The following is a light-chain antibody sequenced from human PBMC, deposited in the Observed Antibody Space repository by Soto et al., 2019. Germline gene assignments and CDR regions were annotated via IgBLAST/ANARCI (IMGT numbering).Light chain of an antibody. CDR2: GAS. V-gene: IGKV3-15*01. CDR3: QQYNNWPPKYT. J-gene: IGKJ2*01. CDR1: QSISSN. Sequence: EIVMTQSPATLSVSPGERATLSCRASQSISSNLAWYQQKAGQAPRLLIYGASTRATGIPARFSGSGSGTEFTLTISSLQSEDFAVYYGQQYNNWPPKYTFGQGTKLEIK.